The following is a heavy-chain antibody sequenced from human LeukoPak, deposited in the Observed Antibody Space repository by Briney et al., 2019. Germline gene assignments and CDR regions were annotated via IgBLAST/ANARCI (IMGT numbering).Heavy chain of an antibody. V-gene: IGHV3-23*01. D-gene: IGHD3-3*02. CDR3: ARVPHGETIFGILMYSFDY. CDR1: GFTLGSYA. CDR2: ISASGLTT. J-gene: IGHJ4*02. Sequence: GGSLRLSCEASGFTLGSYAMSWVRQAPGKGLEWVSGISASGLTTYYGDSVRGRFTISRDNSKNTLFLQMNSLRAEDTAVYYCARVPHGETIFGILMYSFDYWGQGTLVTVSS.